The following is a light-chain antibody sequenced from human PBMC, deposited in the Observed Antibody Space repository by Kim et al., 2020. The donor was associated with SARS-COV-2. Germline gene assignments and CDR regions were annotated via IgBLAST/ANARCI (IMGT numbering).Light chain of an antibody. CDR1: QSVSSS. Sequence: EIVMTQSPATLSVSPGERATLSCRASQSVSSSLAWYQQKPGQAPRLLIYGASSRATGIPARLSGSGSGTEFTLTISSLQSEDFAVYYCQRNNRWRRTFGGGTKMGIK. J-gene: IGKJ4*01. CDR2: GAS. V-gene: IGKV3-15*01. CDR3: QRNNRWRRT.